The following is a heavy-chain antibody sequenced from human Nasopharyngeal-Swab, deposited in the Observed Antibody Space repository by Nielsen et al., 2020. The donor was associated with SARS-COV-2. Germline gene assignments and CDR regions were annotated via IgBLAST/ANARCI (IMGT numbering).Heavy chain of an antibody. CDR3: ASHRGYYDSSGYPYYFDY. V-gene: IGHV3-23*01. J-gene: IGHJ4*02. D-gene: IGHD3-22*01. CDR2: ISGSGGST. CDR1: GFTFSSYA. Sequence: GESLKISCAASGFTFSSYAMSWVRQAPGKGLEWVSAISGSGGSTYYADSVKGRFTISRDNSKNTLYLQMNSLRAEDTAVYYCASHRGYYDSSGYPYYFDYWGQGTLVTVSS.